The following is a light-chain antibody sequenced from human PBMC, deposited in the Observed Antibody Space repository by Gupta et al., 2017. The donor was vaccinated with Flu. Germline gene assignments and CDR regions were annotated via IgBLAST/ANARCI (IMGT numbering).Light chain of an antibody. CDR2: KDS. CDR1: ALPKQY. CDR3: QSTDISGAYVL. V-gene: IGLV3-25*03. J-gene: IGLJ2*01. Sequence: GDALPKQYAYWYRQKAGQAPVVVIYKDSERPSGIPGRFSGSSSGTTVTLTINGVQAEDEADYYCQSTDISGAYVLFGGGTKLTVL.